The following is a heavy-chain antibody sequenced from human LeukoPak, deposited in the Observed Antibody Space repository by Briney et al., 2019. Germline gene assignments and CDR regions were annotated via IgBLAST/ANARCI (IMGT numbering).Heavy chain of an antibody. J-gene: IGHJ4*02. V-gene: IGHV3-7*01. Sequence: GGSLRLSCAASGFTFRSFWMSWVRQAPGKGLEGVASIKKDGSEKYYVDSVKGRFTISRDNAKNSLYLQMNSLRVEDTAVYYCARDLVRRPGIRGYYFDYWGQGTLVTVSS. D-gene: IGHD6-13*01. CDR1: GFTFRSFW. CDR3: ARDLVRRPGIRGYYFDY. CDR2: IKKDGSEK.